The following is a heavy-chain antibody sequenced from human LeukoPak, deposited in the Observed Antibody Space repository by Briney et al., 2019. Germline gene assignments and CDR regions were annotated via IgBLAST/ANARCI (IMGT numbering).Heavy chain of an antibody. J-gene: IGHJ3*02. CDR3: ASVSYYGSGSDAFDI. V-gene: IGHV4-59*11. D-gene: IGHD3-10*01. CDR1: GGSISSHY. CDR2: IYYSRST. Sequence: SETLSLTCTVAGGSISSHYWSWIRQPPGKGRGWVGYIYYSRSTNYNNYLKNRVTMSIDTSKNHFCLKFRSVTAADTAVYYCASVSYYGSGSDAFDIWGQGTLVTVSS.